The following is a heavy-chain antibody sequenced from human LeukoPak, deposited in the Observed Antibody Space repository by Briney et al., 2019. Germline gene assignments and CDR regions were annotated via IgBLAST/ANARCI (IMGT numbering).Heavy chain of an antibody. CDR3: APTPYYYDSSGSERVNAFDI. J-gene: IGHJ3*02. Sequence: SVKVSCKASGGTFSSYAISWVRQAPGQGLEWMGRIIPIFGTANCAQKFQGRVTITTDESTSTAYMELSSLRSEDTAVYYCAPTPYYYDSSGSERVNAFDIWGQGTMVTVSS. CDR2: IIPIFGTA. D-gene: IGHD3-22*01. V-gene: IGHV1-69*05. CDR1: GGTFSSYA.